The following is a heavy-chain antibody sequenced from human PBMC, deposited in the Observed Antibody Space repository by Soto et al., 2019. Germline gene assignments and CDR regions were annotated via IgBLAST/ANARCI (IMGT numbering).Heavy chain of an antibody. D-gene: IGHD2-15*01. V-gene: IGHV3-33*01. J-gene: IGHJ6*02. CDR1: GFTFSSYG. CDR2: IWYDGSNK. Sequence: QAGGSLRLSCAASGFTFSSYGMHWVRQAPGKGLEWVAVIWYDGSNKYYADSVKGRFTISRDNSKNTLYLQMNSLRAEDTAVYYCARGKYCSGGSCSRRRLYYYGMDVWGQGTTVTVSS. CDR3: ARGKYCSGGSCSRRRLYYYGMDV.